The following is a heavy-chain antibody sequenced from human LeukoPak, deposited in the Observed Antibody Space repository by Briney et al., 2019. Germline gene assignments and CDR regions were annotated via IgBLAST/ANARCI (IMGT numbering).Heavy chain of an antibody. CDR2: IWYDGSNK. CDR3: ARGGPGNYYDSSGSTRYLDVFDI. J-gene: IGHJ3*02. D-gene: IGHD3-22*01. Sequence: GGSLRLSCAASGFTFSSYGMHWVRQAPGKGLEWVAVIWYDGSNKYYAGSVKGRFTISRDNSKNTLYLQMNSLRAEDTAVYYCARGGPGNYYDSSGSTRYLDVFDIWGQGTMVTVSS. V-gene: IGHV3-33*01. CDR1: GFTFSSYG.